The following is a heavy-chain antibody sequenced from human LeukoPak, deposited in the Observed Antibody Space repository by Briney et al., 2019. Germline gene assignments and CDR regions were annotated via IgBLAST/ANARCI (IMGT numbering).Heavy chain of an antibody. V-gene: IGHV3-21*01. D-gene: IGHD6-19*01. CDR2: ISSSSSYI. Sequence: SGRSLRLSSAPSGFTFSSESMNWVRQAPGKGRGWGSSISSSSSYIYYADSGKGRFTISRDNAKKSLYLPMTSPRIAETGVYYCARSGVAGPPMGWFDPWGQGTLVTVSS. CDR1: GFTFSSES. J-gene: IGHJ5*02. CDR3: ARSGVAGPPMGWFDP.